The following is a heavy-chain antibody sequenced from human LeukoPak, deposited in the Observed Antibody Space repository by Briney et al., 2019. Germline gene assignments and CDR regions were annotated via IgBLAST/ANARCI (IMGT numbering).Heavy chain of an antibody. Sequence: PSETLSLTCTVSGGSISSYYWSWIRQPAGKGLEWIGRIYTSGSTNYNPSLKSRVTMSVDTSKNQFSLKLSSVTAADTAVYYCAREKGSSSWYINWFDPWGQGTLVTVSP. V-gene: IGHV4-4*07. CDR3: AREKGSSSWYINWFDP. D-gene: IGHD6-13*01. CDR2: IYTSGST. J-gene: IGHJ5*02. CDR1: GGSISSYY.